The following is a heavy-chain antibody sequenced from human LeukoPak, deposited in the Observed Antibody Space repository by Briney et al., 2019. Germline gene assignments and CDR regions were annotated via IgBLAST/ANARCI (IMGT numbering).Heavy chain of an antibody. CDR2: MSPNGDST. J-gene: IGHJ4*02. Sequence: ASVKVSCKASGYPFTKFYMHWVRQAPGHGLEWMGLMSPNGDSTLYSQKFQGRVTMTEDTSTDTAYMELSSLRSEDTAVYYCATVIAVAASFDYWGQGTLVTVSS. CDR1: GYPFTKFY. CDR3: ATVIAVAASFDY. V-gene: IGHV1-46*01. D-gene: IGHD6-19*01.